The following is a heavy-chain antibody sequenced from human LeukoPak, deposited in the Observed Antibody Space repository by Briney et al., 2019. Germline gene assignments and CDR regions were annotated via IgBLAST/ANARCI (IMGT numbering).Heavy chain of an antibody. D-gene: IGHD2-21*01. V-gene: IGHV1-2*02. CDR1: GYTFTDYY. J-gene: IGHJ4*02. Sequence: ASVKVSCKASGYTFTDYYIHWVRQAPGQGLEWMGWINPNSDYTFYAQKFQGRVTLTRDTSISTVYMELTTLTSDDTALYYCAVAPGDYWGQGTLVTVSS. CDR3: AVAPGDY. CDR2: INPNSDYT.